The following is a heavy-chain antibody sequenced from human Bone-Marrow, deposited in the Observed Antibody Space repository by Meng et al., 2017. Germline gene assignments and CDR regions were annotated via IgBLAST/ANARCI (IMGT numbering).Heavy chain of an antibody. D-gene: IGHD1-20*01. J-gene: IGHJ4*02. CDR2: IWYDGSNK. CDR3: ARDRMYNWNDRPFDH. CDR1: GFTFSSYG. V-gene: IGHV3-33*01. Sequence: GESLKISCAASGFTFSSYGMHWVRQAPGKGLEWVAVIWYDGSNKYYADSVKGRFTISRDNSKNTLYLQMNSLRAEDTAVYYCARDRMYNWNDRPFDHWGQGTLVTVSS.